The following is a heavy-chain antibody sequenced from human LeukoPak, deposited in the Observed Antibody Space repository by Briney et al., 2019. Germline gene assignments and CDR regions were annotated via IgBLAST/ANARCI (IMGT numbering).Heavy chain of an antibody. V-gene: IGHV3-23*01. D-gene: IGHD6-13*01. Sequence: GGSLRLSCAASGFTFSSFAMTWVRQSPGKGLEWVSAISGSGGSTYYADSVKGRFTISRDNSKNTLYLQMNSLRAEDTAVYYCANCPPRSSWYESGYYYYYYMDVWGKGTTVTISS. J-gene: IGHJ6*03. CDR3: ANCPPRSSWYESGYYYYYYMDV. CDR1: GFTFSSFA. CDR2: ISGSGGST.